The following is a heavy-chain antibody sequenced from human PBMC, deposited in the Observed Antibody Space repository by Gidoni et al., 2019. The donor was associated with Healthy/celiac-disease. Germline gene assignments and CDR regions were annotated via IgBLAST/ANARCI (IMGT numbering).Heavy chain of an antibody. Sequence: QVQLQQWGAGLLKPSETLSLTCAVYGGSFSGYYWSWIRQPPGKGLEWIGEINHIGSTNYNPSLKSRVTISVDTSKNQFSLKLSSVTAADTAVYYCARGRAGTPGDFDYWGQGTLVTVSS. J-gene: IGHJ4*02. CDR1: GGSFSGYY. CDR3: ARGRAGTPGDFDY. CDR2: INHIGST. D-gene: IGHD1-1*01. V-gene: IGHV4-34*01.